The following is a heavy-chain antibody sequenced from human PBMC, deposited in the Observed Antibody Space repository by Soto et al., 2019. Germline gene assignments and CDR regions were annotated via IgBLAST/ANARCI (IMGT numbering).Heavy chain of an antibody. CDR2: MNPNTGNT. CDR3: ARGRRVWPDIVVVPAARGGFDY. D-gene: IGHD2-2*01. J-gene: IGHJ4*02. Sequence: SVKVSFKASGYTFTSYDINWVRQATVQGLEWMGWMNPNTGNTGYAQKFQGRVTMTRNTSISTAYMELSSLRSEDTAVYYCARGRRVWPDIVVVPAARGGFDYWGQGTLVTVSS. CDR1: GYTFTSYD. V-gene: IGHV1-8*01.